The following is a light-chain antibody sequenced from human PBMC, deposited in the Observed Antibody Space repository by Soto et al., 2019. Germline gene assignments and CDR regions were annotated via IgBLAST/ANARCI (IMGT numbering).Light chain of an antibody. V-gene: IGKV3D-15*01. Sequence: EVVLTQSPATLSLSPGERATLSCRASQSVSSSYLGWYQQKPGQAPRLLIYGASSRATGIPDRFSGSVSGTEFILTISSLQSEDFAIYYCQQYNNWPRTFGQGTKVDIK. J-gene: IGKJ1*01. CDR2: GAS. CDR3: QQYNNWPRT. CDR1: QSVSSSY.